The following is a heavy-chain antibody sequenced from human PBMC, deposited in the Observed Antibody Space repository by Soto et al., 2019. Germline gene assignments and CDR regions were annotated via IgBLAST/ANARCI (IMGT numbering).Heavy chain of an antibody. V-gene: IGHV3-53*01. J-gene: IGHJ6*02. CDR2: IYDGGST. CDR1: GFTVSINY. CDR3: ARGAQYPVGAYYYYGMDV. Sequence: PGGSLRLSCAASGFTVSINYMNWVRQDPGKGLDWVSVIYDGGSTCYADSVKGRFTISRDNSKNTLYLQMNSLRAEDTAVYYCARGAQYPVGAYYYYGMDVWGQGTTVTVSS. D-gene: IGHD2-2*01.